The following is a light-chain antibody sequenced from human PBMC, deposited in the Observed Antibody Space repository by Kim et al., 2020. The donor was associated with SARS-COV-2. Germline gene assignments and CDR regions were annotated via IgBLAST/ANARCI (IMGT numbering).Light chain of an antibody. Sequence: SGALGQTVRITCQGDRLRFYLASWYQQKPGQAPMLVMDGKNNRPSGIPDRFSGSSSGSTASLTITGAQAEDEADYYCDSRDNSGNQFGGGTQLTVL. J-gene: IGLJ3*02. CDR3: DSRDNSGNQ. CDR2: GKN. V-gene: IGLV3-19*01. CDR1: RLRFYL.